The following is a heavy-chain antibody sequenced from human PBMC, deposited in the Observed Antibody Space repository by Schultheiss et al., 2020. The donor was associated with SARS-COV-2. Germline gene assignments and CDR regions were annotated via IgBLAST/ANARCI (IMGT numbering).Heavy chain of an antibody. D-gene: IGHD2-21*01. J-gene: IGHJ4*02. V-gene: IGHV3-30*18. CDR3: AKLVGY. CDR1: GLTFSNYG. Sequence: GGSLRLSCAASGLTFSNYGMHWVRQAPGKGLEWVAVISYEGSNKQYADSVKGRFTVSRDNSKDTLYLQINSLTAEDTAVYYCAKLVGYWGQGTLVTVSS. CDR2: ISYEGSNK.